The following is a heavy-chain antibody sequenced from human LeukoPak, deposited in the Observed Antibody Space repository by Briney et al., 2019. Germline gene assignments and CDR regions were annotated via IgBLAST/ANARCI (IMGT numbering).Heavy chain of an antibody. J-gene: IGHJ4*02. Sequence: PGGSLRLSCAASGFTFRNYWMGWVRQAPGKGLEWVSSISSSSSYIYYADSVKGRFTISRDNANNSLYLQMNSLRAEDTAVYYCARVRQWLAPYFDYWGQGTLVTVSS. CDR3: ARVRQWLAPYFDY. V-gene: IGHV3-21*01. D-gene: IGHD6-19*01. CDR2: ISSSSSYI. CDR1: GFTFRNYW.